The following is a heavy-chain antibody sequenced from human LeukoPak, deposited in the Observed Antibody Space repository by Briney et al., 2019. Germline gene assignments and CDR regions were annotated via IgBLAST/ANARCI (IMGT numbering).Heavy chain of an antibody. J-gene: IGHJ4*02. CDR1: GGSIISYY. V-gene: IGHV4-59*12. CDR3: ARGQLALAGDY. CDR2: IYYSGRT. D-gene: IGHD6-19*01. Sequence: SETLSLTCTVSGGSIISYYWSWSRQRPGEGVEWVGYIYYSGRTNYNPSLESRVPISADTSKNQLSLQMSSVTAADTAVYYCARGQLALAGDYWGQGTLVTVSS.